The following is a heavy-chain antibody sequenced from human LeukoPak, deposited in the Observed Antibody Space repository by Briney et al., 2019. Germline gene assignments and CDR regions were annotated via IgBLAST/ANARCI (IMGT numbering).Heavy chain of an antibody. CDR2: INPNSGGT. V-gene: IGHV1-2*02. D-gene: IGHD3-10*01. CDR3: ARDAAVLLWFGESDKKNWFDP. J-gene: IGHJ5*02. CDR1: GYTFTGYY. Sequence: ASVKVSCKASGYTFTGYYMHWVRQAPGQGLEWMGWINPNSGGTNYAQKFQGRVTMTRDTSISTAYVELSRLRSDDTAVYYCARDAAVLLWFGESDKKNWFDPWGQGTLVTVSS.